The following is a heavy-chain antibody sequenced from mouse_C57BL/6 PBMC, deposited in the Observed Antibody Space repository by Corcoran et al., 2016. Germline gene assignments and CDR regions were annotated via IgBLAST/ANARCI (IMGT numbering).Heavy chain of an antibody. J-gene: IGHJ3*01. CDR2: INPNNGGT. CDR1: GYTFTDYY. CDR3: ARDYGSSAWFAY. D-gene: IGHD1-1*01. V-gene: IGHV1-26*01. Sequence: EVQLQQSGPELVKPGASVKISCKASGYTFTDYYTNWVKQSHGKRLEWIVHINPNNGGTSYNQKFKGKATLTVDKSSSTAYMELRSLTSEDSAVYYCARDYGSSAWFAYWGQGTLVTVS.